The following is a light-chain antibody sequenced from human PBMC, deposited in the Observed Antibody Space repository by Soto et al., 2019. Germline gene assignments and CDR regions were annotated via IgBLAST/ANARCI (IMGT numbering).Light chain of an antibody. CDR1: QTVNTN. CDR2: AAS. V-gene: IGKV3D-15*01. CDR3: GQYNNWPPP. J-gene: IGKJ1*01. Sequence: EIVMTQSPATLSVSPGERAILSCRASQTVNTNVAWYQQKPGQAPRLLIFAASTRPTGIPAGFSGSGSGTEFTLIISSLQSEDFAVYYCGQYNNWPPPFGQGTKVEIK.